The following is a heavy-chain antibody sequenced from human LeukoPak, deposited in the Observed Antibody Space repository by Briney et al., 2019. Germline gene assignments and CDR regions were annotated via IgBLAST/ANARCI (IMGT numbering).Heavy chain of an antibody. CDR1: GGSISSYY. Sequence: SETLSLTCTVSGGSISSYYWSWIRKPPGKGLEWIGYIYYSGSTNYNPSLKSRVTISVDTSKNQFSLKLSSVTAADTAVYDCARTYRGYSYGPFDYWGQGTLVTVSS. CDR3: ARTYRGYSYGPFDY. CDR2: IYYSGST. V-gene: IGHV4-59*01. D-gene: IGHD5-18*01. J-gene: IGHJ4*02.